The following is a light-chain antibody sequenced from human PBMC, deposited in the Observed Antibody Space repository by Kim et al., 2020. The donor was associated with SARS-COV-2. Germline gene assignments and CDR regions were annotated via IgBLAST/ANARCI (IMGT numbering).Light chain of an antibody. Sequence: SATVGDRVTLTCQASQDINKHLNWYQQKPGKAPKVLIYDAANLKTGVTSRFSGSGSGTDFTFTISSLQPEDIATYYCQQYQNKLTFGGGTKVDIK. CDR1: QDINKH. CDR3: QQYQNKLT. CDR2: DAA. J-gene: IGKJ4*01. V-gene: IGKV1-33*01.